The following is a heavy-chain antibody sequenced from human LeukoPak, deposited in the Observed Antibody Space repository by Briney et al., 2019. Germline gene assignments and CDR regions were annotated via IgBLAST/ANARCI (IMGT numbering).Heavy chain of an antibody. J-gene: IGHJ4*02. V-gene: IGHV1-69*01. D-gene: IGHD3-10*01. Sequence: GASVKVSCKASGGTFSSYAISWVRQAPGQGLEWMGGIIPIFGTANYAQKFQGRVTITADESTSTAYMELSSLRSDDTAVYYCARDPYGSGQFDYWGQGTLVTVSS. CDR3: ARDPYGSGQFDY. CDR2: IIPIFGTA. CDR1: GGTFSSYA.